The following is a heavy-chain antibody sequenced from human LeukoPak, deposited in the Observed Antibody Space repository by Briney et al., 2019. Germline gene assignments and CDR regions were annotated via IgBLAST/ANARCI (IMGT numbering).Heavy chain of an antibody. CDR1: GYTFTGYY. CDR2: INPNSGGT. Sequence: GASVKVSCKASGYTFTGYYMHWVRQAPGQGLEWMGWINPNSGGTNYAQKFQGRVTMTRDTSISTAYMELSRLRSDDTAVYDCARARSGWYSDYWSQGTLVTVSS. CDR3: ARARSGWYSDY. J-gene: IGHJ4*02. V-gene: IGHV1-2*02. D-gene: IGHD6-19*01.